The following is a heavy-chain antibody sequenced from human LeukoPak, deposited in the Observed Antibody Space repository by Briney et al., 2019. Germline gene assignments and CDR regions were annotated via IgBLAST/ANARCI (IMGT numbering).Heavy chain of an antibody. J-gene: IGHJ4*02. CDR1: GFTVSGNY. CDR2: IYSGGST. CDR3: ARSFGATVTTPDFH. Sequence: GGSLRLSCAASGFTVSGNYMSWVRQAPGKGLEWVSVIYSGGSTYYADSVKGRFTISRDNSKNTLYLQMNSLRAEDTALYYCARSFGATVTTPDFHWGQGTLVTVSS. D-gene: IGHD4-17*01. V-gene: IGHV3-53*01.